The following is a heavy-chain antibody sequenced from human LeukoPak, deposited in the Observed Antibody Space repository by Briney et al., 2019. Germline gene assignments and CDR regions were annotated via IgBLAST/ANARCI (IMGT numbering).Heavy chain of an antibody. CDR1: GFTFSSYG. D-gene: IGHD5-18*01. CDR2: ISYDGSNK. Sequence: PGRSLRLSCAASGFTFSSYGMHWVRQAPGKGLEWVAVISYDGSNKYYADSVKGRFTISRDNSKNTLYLQMNSLRAEDTAVYYCAKGYGYFLDYWGQGTLITVSS. CDR3: AKGYGYFLDY. V-gene: IGHV3-30*18. J-gene: IGHJ4*02.